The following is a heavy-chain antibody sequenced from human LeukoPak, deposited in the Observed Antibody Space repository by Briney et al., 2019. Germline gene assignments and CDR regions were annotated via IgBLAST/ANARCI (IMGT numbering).Heavy chain of an antibody. J-gene: IGHJ3*02. CDR3: ARDYGGNSGPSHAFDI. CDR2: IIPIFGTA. Sequence: SVKVSCKASGGTFSSYAISWVRQAPGQGLEWMGGIIPIFGTANYAQKFQGRVTITTDESTSTAYMELSSLRSEDTAVYYCARDYGGNSGPSHAFDIWGQGTLVTVSS. V-gene: IGHV1-69*05. CDR1: GGTFSSYA. D-gene: IGHD4-23*01.